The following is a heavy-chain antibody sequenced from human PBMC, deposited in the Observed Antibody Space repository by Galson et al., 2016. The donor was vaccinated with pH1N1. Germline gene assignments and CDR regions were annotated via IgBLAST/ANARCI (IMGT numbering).Heavy chain of an antibody. Sequence: SLRLSCAASGFTFRNYGLHWVRQAPGKGLEWVAVIWYDGSKTYYADSVKGRFTISRDNSKNTLDLQMNSLRVEDTAVYYCARKKITATQSLLNHYYGMDVWGQGTAVTVSS. J-gene: IGHJ6*02. CDR3: ARKKITATQSLLNHYYGMDV. CDR2: IWYDGSKT. V-gene: IGHV3-33*01. D-gene: IGHD1-20*01. CDR1: GFTFRNYG.